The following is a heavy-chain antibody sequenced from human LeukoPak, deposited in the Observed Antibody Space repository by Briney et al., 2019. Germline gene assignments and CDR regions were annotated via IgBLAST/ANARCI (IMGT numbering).Heavy chain of an antibody. J-gene: IGHJ4*02. CDR2: A. Sequence: SVKVSCKASGGTFSSYAISWVRQAPGQGLVANYAQKFQGRVTITADKSTSTAYMELSSLRSEDTAVYYCARVAAAGTLYFDYWGQGTLVTVSS. V-gene: IGHV1-69*10. CDR1: GGTFSSYA. D-gene: IGHD6-13*01. CDR3: ARVAAAGTLYFDY.